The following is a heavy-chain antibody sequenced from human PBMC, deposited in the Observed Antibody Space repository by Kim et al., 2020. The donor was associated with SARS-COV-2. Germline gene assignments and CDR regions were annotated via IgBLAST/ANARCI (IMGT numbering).Heavy chain of an antibody. D-gene: IGHD3-22*01. Sequence: YADSVRGRFTISRDLTKDTLDLQMNSLRVDETALYYCAKDHPSSGWPAFDSWGQGTRVTVSS. J-gene: IGHJ4*02. V-gene: IGHV3-23*01. CDR3: AKDHPSSGWPAFDS.